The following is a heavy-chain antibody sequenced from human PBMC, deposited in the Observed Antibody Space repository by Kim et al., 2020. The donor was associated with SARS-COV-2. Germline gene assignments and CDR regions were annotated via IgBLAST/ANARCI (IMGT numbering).Heavy chain of an antibody. CDR3: ARRWGATTGSYFDY. V-gene: IGHV5-51*01. J-gene: IGHJ4*02. D-gene: IGHD1-26*01. Sequence: SPSFQGQVTISADKSISTAYLQWSSLKASDTAMYYCARRWGATTGSYFDYWGQGTLVTVSS.